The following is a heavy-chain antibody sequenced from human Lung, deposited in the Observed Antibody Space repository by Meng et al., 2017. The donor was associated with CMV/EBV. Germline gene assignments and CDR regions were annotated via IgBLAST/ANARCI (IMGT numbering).Heavy chain of an antibody. J-gene: IGHJ5*02. CDR2: INANSGGT. D-gene: IGHD3-22*01. V-gene: IGHV1-2*02. CDR1: AYTFTGYY. Sequence: ASVXVSXKAFAYTFTGYYLHWVRQAPGQGLEWMGWINANSGGTNYAQKFQGRVTMTRDTAIGTAYMSLSRLRSDDTAVYYCARGSYYYDSSGPFDPLGQGXLVTVSS. CDR3: ARGSYYYDSSGPFDP.